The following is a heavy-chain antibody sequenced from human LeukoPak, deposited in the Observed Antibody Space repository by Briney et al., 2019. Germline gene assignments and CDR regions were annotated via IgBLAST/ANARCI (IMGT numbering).Heavy chain of an antibody. D-gene: IGHD6-13*01. V-gene: IGHV6-1*01. Sequence: SQTLSLTCAISGDSVSSNSAAWNWIRQSPSRGLEWLGRTYYRSKWYNDYAVSVKSRIIINPDTSKNQFSLQLNSVTPEDTAVYYCARTGYGYSTSWYYFDYWGQGTQVNVSS. CDR1: GDSVSSNSAA. CDR2: TYYRSKWYN. J-gene: IGHJ4*02. CDR3: ARTGYGYSTSWYYFDY.